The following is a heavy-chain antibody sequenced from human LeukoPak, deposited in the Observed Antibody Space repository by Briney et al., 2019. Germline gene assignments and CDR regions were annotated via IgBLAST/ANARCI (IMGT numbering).Heavy chain of an antibody. CDR1: GFIINDYY. D-gene: IGHD3-22*01. CDR3: ATGKHYYDSSGYYFYYFDY. V-gene: IGHV3-11*06. CDR2: ISSSSTYI. J-gene: IGHJ4*02. Sequence: PGGSLRLSCAASGFIINDYYMTWIRQTPGKGLEWVSSISSSSTYIFYADSVKGRFTISRDNAKNSLYLQMNSLRAEDTAVYYCATGKHYYDSSGYYFYYFDYWGQGTLVTVSS.